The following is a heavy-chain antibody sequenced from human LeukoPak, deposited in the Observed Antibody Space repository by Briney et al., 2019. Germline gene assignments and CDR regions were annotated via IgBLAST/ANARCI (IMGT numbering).Heavy chain of an antibody. D-gene: IGHD5-12*01. J-gene: IGHJ4*02. CDR3: ARSSLGTITAGPFDY. Sequence: ASVTVSCKASGYTFSSYGIDWVRQAPAQGLEWMGWISGYNGNTNYAQMLQGRVPMTTDTSTTTAHMELRSLTCDDPALYFCARSSLGTITAGPFDYWGQGTLVTVSS. CDR2: ISGYNGNT. CDR1: GYTFSSYG. V-gene: IGHV1-18*01.